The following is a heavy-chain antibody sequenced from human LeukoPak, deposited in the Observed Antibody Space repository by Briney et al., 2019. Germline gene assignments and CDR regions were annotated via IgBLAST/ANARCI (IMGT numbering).Heavy chain of an antibody. CDR3: AELGITMIGGV. Sequence: PGGSLRLSCAASAFTLSTYAMSWVRQAPGKGLEWVSGISAGKGNTYYADSVKGRFTISRDNSKNTLYLEMNSLRAEDTAVYYCAELGITMIGGVWGKGTTVTISS. D-gene: IGHD3-10*02. CDR2: ISAGKGNT. V-gene: IGHV3-23*01. CDR1: AFTLSTYA. J-gene: IGHJ6*03.